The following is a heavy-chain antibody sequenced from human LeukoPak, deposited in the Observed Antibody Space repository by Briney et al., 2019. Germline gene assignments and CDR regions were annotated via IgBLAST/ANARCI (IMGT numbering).Heavy chain of an antibody. Sequence: GGSLRLSCTASGFTFSSYAMSWVRQAPRKGLEWVSAISGSGGSTYYADSVKGRFTISRDNSKNTLYLQMNSLRAEDTAVYYCAKVGLGATSTGVVDYWGQGTLVTVSS. V-gene: IGHV3-23*01. CDR1: GFTFSSYA. J-gene: IGHJ4*02. CDR2: ISGSGGST. D-gene: IGHD1-26*01. CDR3: AKVGLGATSTGVVDY.